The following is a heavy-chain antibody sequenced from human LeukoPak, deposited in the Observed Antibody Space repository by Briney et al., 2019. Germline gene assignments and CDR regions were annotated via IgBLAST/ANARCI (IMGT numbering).Heavy chain of an antibody. CDR1: GFTVSSNY. D-gene: IGHD3-10*01. V-gene: IGHV3-66*01. CDR2: IYSAGTT. J-gene: IGHJ6*04. CDR3: YSSGSYYGVMEV. Sequence: GGSLRLSCAASGFTVSSNYMSWVRQAPGRGLEWVSVIYSAGTTYYADSVKGRFTISRDNSKNTVYLQMNSLRAEDTAVYYCYSSGSYYGVMEVWGKGTTVTVSS.